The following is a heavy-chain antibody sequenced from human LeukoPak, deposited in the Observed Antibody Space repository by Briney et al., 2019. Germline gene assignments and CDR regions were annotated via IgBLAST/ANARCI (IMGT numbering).Heavy chain of an antibody. CDR2: ISDSGGST. Sequence: GGSLRLSCAVSGITLSNYGISWVRQAPGKGLEWVAGISDSGGSTKYADSVKGRFTIARDNRKNTLYLQMNSLRAEDTAVYFCAKRGVVIRVILVGFHKEAYYFESWGQGALVTVSS. CDR1: GITLSNYG. CDR3: AKRGVVIRVILVGFHKEAYYFES. D-gene: IGHD3/OR15-3a*01. J-gene: IGHJ4*02. V-gene: IGHV3-23*01.